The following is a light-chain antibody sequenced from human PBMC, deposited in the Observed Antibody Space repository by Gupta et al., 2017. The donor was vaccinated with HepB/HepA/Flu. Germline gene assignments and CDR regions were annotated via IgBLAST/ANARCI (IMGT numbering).Light chain of an antibody. V-gene: IGKV3-11*01. J-gene: IGKJ1*01. CDR3: QQRSNWSWT. Sequence: EIVLTQSPATLSLSPGERATLSCRASQSVSSCLAWYQQKPGQAPRLLIYDASTRATGITARFSGGGSGTDFTLTISSLEPEDFAVDYCQQRSNWSWTFGQGTKVEIK. CDR2: DAS. CDR1: QSVSSC.